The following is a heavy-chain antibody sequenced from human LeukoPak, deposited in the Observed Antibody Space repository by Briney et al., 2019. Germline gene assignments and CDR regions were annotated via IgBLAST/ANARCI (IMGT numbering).Heavy chain of an antibody. Sequence: SETLSLTCTVSGGSISSYYWCWIRQPPGKGLEWIGYIYYSGSTNYNPSLKSRVTISVDTSKNQFSLKLSSVTAADTAVYYCARRPAHYYGMDVWGQGTTVTVSS. CDR3: ARRPAHYYGMDV. CDR1: GGSISSYY. J-gene: IGHJ6*02. CDR2: IYYSGST. V-gene: IGHV4-59*08.